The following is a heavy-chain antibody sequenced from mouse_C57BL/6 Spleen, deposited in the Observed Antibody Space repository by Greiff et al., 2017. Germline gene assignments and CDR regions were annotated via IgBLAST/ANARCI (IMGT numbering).Heavy chain of an antibody. Sequence: QVQLQQPGAELVRPGTSVKLSCKASGYTFTSYWMYWVKQRPGQGLEWIGEIDPSDSYTNYNQKFKGKATLTVDTSSSTAYMQLSSLTSEDSAVYYVTRGRTGTSYYFDYWGQGTTLTVSS. CDR1: GYTFTSYW. V-gene: IGHV1-59*01. J-gene: IGHJ2*01. CDR2: IDPSDSYT. D-gene: IGHD4-1*01. CDR3: TRGRTGTSYYFDY.